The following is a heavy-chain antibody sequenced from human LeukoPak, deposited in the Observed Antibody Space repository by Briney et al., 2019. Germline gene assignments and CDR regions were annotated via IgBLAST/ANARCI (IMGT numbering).Heavy chain of an antibody. CDR1: GGPFSGYY. D-gene: IGHD6-6*01. J-gene: IGHJ6*02. Sequence: PSETLSLTCAVYGGPFSGYYWSWIRQPPGKGLEWIGEINHSGSANYNPSLKSRVTISVDMSKNQFSLKLSSVTAADTAVYYCARMRYSSSSVDVWGQGTTVTVSS. CDR2: INHSGSA. CDR3: ARMRYSSSSVDV. V-gene: IGHV4-34*01.